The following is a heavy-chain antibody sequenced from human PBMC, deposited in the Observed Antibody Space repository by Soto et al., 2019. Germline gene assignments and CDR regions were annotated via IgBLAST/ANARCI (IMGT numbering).Heavy chain of an antibody. CDR1: EFTFSGRS. CDR2: IDKVGTDS. D-gene: IGHD3-10*01. V-gene: IGHV3-74*01. Sequence: EVQLVESGGGFVQPGGSLRLSCAASEFTFSGRSVPWVRQAPGKGLVWVSGIDKVGTDSTYADSVKGRFTSSRDNAKNTVYLQMNSLRVEDTAVYYCARGWFGPDVWGKGTTVTVSS. CDR3: ARGWFGPDV. J-gene: IGHJ6*03.